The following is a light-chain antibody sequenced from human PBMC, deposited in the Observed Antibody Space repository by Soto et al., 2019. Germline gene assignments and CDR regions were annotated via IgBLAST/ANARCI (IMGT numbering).Light chain of an antibody. CDR3: QQYGDSPYT. CDR1: QSVNNNF. V-gene: IGKV3-20*01. CDR2: GAS. Sequence: EIVLTQSPATLSLSPGERAALSCGASQSVNNNFFAWYQQIPGQAPRLLIYGASSRASGIPARFSGSGSGTDFTLTIRRLEPEDFAVYYCQQYGDSPYTFGQGNKLQI. J-gene: IGKJ2*01.